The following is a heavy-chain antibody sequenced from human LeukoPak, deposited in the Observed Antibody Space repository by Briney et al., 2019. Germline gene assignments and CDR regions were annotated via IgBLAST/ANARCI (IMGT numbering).Heavy chain of an antibody. Sequence: SGPGLVKPSETLSLTCAVYGGSFSGYYWSWIRQPPGKGLEWIGEINHSGSTNYNPSLKSRVTISVDTSKNQFSLKLSSVTAADTAVYYCARAILMTTVTTSSSMYNWFDPWGQGTLVTVSS. V-gene: IGHV4-34*01. D-gene: IGHD4-17*01. CDR3: ARAILMTTVTTSSSMYNWFDP. J-gene: IGHJ5*02. CDR1: GGSFSGYY. CDR2: INHSGST.